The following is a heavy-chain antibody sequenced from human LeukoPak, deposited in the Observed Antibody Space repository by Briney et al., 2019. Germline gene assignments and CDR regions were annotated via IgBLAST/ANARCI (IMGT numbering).Heavy chain of an antibody. CDR1: GFSFSFYN. CDR2: TSYDGRKN. J-gene: IGHJ4*02. V-gene: IGHV3-30*18. CDR3: AKDLDYYDSSGSALDS. D-gene: IGHD3-22*01. Sequence: GGSLRLSCAASGFSFSFYNMYWVRQPPGKGLEWVAVTSYDGRKNIYADSVKGRFTISRDNSKNTLFLQMNSLRAEDTAIYYCAKDLDYYDSSGSALDSWGQGTLVSV.